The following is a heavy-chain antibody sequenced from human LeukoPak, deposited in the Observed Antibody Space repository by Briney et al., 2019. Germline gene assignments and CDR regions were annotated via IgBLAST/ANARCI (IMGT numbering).Heavy chain of an antibody. Sequence: SETLSLTCAVYGGSFSGYYWSWIRQPAGKGLEWIGRIYTSGSTNYNPSLKSRVTMSVDTSKNQLSLKLSSVTAADTAVYYCARLTPDYGDFGTFDYWGQGTLVTVSS. CDR1: GGSFSGYY. D-gene: IGHD4-17*01. V-gene: IGHV4-59*10. CDR3: ARLTPDYGDFGTFDY. CDR2: IYTSGST. J-gene: IGHJ4*02.